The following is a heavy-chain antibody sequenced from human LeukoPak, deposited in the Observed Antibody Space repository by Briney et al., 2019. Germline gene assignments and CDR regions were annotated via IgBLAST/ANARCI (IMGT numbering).Heavy chain of an antibody. D-gene: IGHD2-2*01. Sequence: GESLKISCKGSGYSFTSYWNGWVRQMPGKGLEWMGIINPGDSDTRYSPSFQGQVTISADKSISTAYLQWSSLKASDTAMYYCARRGGYCSSTSCYLGDWFDPWGQGTRVTVSS. CDR3: ARRGGYCSSTSCYLGDWFDP. CDR2: INPGDSDT. V-gene: IGHV5-51*01. J-gene: IGHJ5*02. CDR1: GYSFTSYW.